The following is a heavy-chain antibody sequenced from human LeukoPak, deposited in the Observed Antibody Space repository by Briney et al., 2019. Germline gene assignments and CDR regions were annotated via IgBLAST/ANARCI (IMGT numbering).Heavy chain of an antibody. V-gene: IGHV3-23*05. Sequence: RXSXXVXGFTFXXYAMSXVRQAPGKGLEWVSAIDSSGSYTWYDDSVKGRFTISRDNSKNTLYLQMNSLRAEDTAVYYCAKGSAGGRPYYFDYWGQGTLVPVSS. CDR3: AKGSAGGRPYYFDY. CDR1: GFTFXXYA. CDR2: IDSSGSYT. D-gene: IGHD6-13*01. J-gene: IGHJ4*02.